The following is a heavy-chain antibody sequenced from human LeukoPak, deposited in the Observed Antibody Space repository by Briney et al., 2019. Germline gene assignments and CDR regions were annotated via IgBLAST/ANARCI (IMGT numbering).Heavy chain of an antibody. CDR1: GFTFSSYG. V-gene: IGHV3-30*03. CDR2: ISYGGSNK. D-gene: IGHD3-10*01. CDR3: VGGSGSYYYYYYGMDV. Sequence: GGSLRLSCAASGFTFSSYGMHWVRQAPGKGLEWVAVISYGGSNKYYADSVKGRFTISRDNSKNTLYLQMSSLRAEDTAVYYCVGGSGSYYYYYYGMDVWGKGTTVTVSS. J-gene: IGHJ6*04.